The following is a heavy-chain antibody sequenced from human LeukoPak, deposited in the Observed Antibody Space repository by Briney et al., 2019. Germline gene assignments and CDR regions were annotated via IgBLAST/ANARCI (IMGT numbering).Heavy chain of an antibody. J-gene: IGHJ4*02. D-gene: IGHD3-22*01. Sequence: PGGSLRLSCAASGFTFSSYAMNWVCQAPGKGLEWVAVMSYDGSNKYYADSVKGRFTISRDNSKNTLYLQMNSLRAEDTAVYYCARDHVERSYYYDSSGYYYNLDYWGQGTLATVSS. CDR2: MSYDGSNK. CDR3: ARDHVERSYYYDSSGYYYNLDY. CDR1: GFTFSSYA. V-gene: IGHV3-30-3*01.